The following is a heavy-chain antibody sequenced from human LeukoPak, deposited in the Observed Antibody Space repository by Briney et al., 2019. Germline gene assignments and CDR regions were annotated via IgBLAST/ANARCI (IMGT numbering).Heavy chain of an antibody. D-gene: IGHD4-23*01. Sequence: SVKVSCKASGGTFSSYAISWVRQAPGQGLEWMGGIIPIFGTANYAQKFQGRVTITADESTSTAYMELSSLRSEDTAVYYCARGPGGGNSPYYYYYYGMDVWGQGTTVTVSS. CDR3: ARGPGGGNSPYYYYYYGMDV. J-gene: IGHJ6*02. CDR1: GGTFSSYA. V-gene: IGHV1-69*13. CDR2: IIPIFGTA.